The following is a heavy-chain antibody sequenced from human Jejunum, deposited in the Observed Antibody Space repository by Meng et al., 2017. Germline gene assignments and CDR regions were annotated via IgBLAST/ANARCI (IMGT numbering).Heavy chain of an antibody. CDR2: IYWDDDT. CDR3: AHKREETTVNYFDY. J-gene: IGHJ4*02. CDR1: GFSVTTDGVG. Sequence: QNTLKESGPTLVKPTQTLTLTCTLSGFSVTTDGVGVGWIRQPPGKALEWLALIYWDDDTRYSPSLKHRLTITKDTSKNQVVLTMTDMDPVDTATYYCAHKREETTVNYFDYWGQGTLVTVSS. V-gene: IGHV2-5*02. D-gene: IGHD4-17*01.